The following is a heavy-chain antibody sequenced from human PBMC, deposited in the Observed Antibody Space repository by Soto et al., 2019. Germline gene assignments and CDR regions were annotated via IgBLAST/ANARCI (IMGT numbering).Heavy chain of an antibody. Sequence: ASVKVSCKASGNTFTSYDINWVRQATGHGLEWMGWINPNIGNIGYAQKLQGRVTMTRDTAIRTAYMEVSRLRSDDTAVYYCARGSASGSYYLLDYWGQGSFVTVSS. CDR1: GNTFTSYD. D-gene: IGHD3-10*01. J-gene: IGHJ4*02. V-gene: IGHV1-8*01. CDR3: ARGSASGSYYLLDY. CDR2: INPNIGNI.